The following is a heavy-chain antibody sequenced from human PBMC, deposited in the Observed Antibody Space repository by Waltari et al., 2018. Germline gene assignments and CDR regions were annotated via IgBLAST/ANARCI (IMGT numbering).Heavy chain of an antibody. Sequence: QVQLRESGPGLVKPSETLSLTCNVSGGSFSYYYWHWIRQPPGKGLAWFGYIYDTGTTNYNPSLKSRVTSSLDTSKSQFSLSLNSLTAADTAVYYCAREKRNDYGESFDYWGQGIPVTVSS. CDR1: GGSFSYYY. CDR2: IYDTGTT. J-gene: IGHJ4*02. D-gene: IGHD4-17*01. V-gene: IGHV4-59*01. CDR3: AREKRNDYGESFDY.